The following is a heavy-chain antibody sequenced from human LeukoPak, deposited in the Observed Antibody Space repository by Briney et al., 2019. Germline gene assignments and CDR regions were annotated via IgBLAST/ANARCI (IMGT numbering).Heavy chain of an antibody. D-gene: IGHD6-13*01. CDR2: INHSGST. CDR3: ARGGGVRSSSSWYRYYFDY. V-gene: IGHV4-34*01. CDR1: GGSFSGYY. J-gene: IGHJ4*02. Sequence: PSETLSLTCAVYGGSFSGYYWSWIRQPPGKGLEWIGEINHSGSTNYNPSLKSRVTISVDTSKNQFSLKLSSVTAADPAVYYCARGGGVRSSSSWYRYYFDYWGQGTLVPVSS.